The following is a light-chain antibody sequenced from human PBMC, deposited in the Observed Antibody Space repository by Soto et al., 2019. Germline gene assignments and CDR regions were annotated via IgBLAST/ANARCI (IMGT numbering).Light chain of an antibody. CDR2: GAS. Sequence: IQMTQSASSLSASVGDRVTITCRASQGISTYLNWYQQRPGKAPKLLIYGASTLQSGVPSRFSGSGSGTDFTLTISCLQSEDFATYYCQQYYSYLLTFGGGTKVDI. CDR1: QGISTY. CDR3: QQYYSYLLT. V-gene: IGKV1-39*01. J-gene: IGKJ4*01.